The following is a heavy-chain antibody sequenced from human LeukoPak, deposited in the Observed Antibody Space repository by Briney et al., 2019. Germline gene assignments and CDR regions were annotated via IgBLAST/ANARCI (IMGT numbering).Heavy chain of an antibody. D-gene: IGHD3-10*01. CDR1: GYTFTTHY. Sequence: ASVKVSCKASGYTFTTHYMHWVRQAPGQGLEWMGWINPNSGGTNYAQKFQGRVTMTRDTSISTAYMELSRLRSDDTAVYYCARDRYYYGSGSYRYYGMDVWGQGTTVTVSS. V-gene: IGHV1-2*02. CDR2: INPNSGGT. J-gene: IGHJ6*02. CDR3: ARDRYYYGSGSYRYYGMDV.